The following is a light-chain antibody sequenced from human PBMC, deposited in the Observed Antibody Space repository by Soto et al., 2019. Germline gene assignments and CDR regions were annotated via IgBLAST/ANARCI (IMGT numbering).Light chain of an antibody. CDR1: QSIRHY. CDR2: GAS. J-gene: IGKJ1*01. CDR3: QHHHSYSQT. V-gene: IGKV1-5*01. Sequence: DIQMTQSPPTLSASVGDRVTITCRASQSIRHYLAWYQQMPGKAPKLLIYGASTWQSGVPSRFSGSGSGTEFTLTISSLQPDDFGTYFCQHHHSYSQTFAQGTKVHIK.